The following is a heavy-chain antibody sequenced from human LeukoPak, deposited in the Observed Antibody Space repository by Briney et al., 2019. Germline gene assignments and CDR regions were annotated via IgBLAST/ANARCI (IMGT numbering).Heavy chain of an antibody. V-gene: IGHV3-23*01. D-gene: IGHD6-19*01. J-gene: IGHJ4*02. Sequence: GGSLRLSCAASGLTPSSCAMSWVRQAPGKGLEWVSGISGSGDSTYYADSVKGRFTISRDNSKSMLFLQMNSLRAEDTATYYCAARPTNAAVAPSDFWGQGTLVTVSS. CDR3: AARPTNAAVAPSDF. CDR1: GLTPSSCA. CDR2: ISGSGDST.